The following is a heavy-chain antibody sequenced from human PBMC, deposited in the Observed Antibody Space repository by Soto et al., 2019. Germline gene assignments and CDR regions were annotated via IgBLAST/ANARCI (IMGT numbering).Heavy chain of an antibody. D-gene: IGHD6-19*01. Sequence: QVQLVESGGGVVQPGRSLRLSCAASGFTFSSYGMHWFRQAPGKGLEWVAVIWYDGSNKYYADSVKGRFTISRDNSKNTLYLQMNSLRAEDTAVYYCARGVIGGWYLDYWGHVNLVTVSS. CDR3: ARGVIGGWYLDY. J-gene: IGHJ4*01. CDR2: IWYDGSNK. V-gene: IGHV3-33*01. CDR1: GFTFSSYG.